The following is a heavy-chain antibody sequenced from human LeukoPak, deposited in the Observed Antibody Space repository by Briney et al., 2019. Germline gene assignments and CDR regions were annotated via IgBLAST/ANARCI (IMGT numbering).Heavy chain of an antibody. CDR2: LWSDGTHA. J-gene: IGHJ6*02. CDR3: ARSQSVSEVRGVIGFYYYYGMDV. D-gene: IGHD3-10*01. CDR1: GFLFSNHA. V-gene: IGHV3-30*02. Sequence: GGSLRLSCAVSGFLFSNHAMHWVRQAPGEGLEWVAFLWSDGTHAHYADSVKGRFTISRDNAKNSLYLQMNSLRAEDTAVYYCARSQSVSEVRGVIGFYYYYGMDVWGQGTTVTVS.